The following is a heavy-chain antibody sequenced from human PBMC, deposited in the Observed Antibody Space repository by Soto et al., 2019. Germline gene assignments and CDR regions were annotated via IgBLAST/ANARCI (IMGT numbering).Heavy chain of an antibody. CDR2: IYYSGST. CDR1: GGSISSGGYY. CDR3: ARELDYYDSSGYVARFDY. Sequence: SETLSLTCTVSGGSISSGGYYWSWIRQHPGKGLEWIGYIYYSGSTYYNPSLKSRVTISVDTSKNQFSLKLSSVTAADTAVYYCARELDYYDSSGYVARFDYWGQGTLVTVSS. J-gene: IGHJ4*02. D-gene: IGHD3-22*01. V-gene: IGHV4-31*02.